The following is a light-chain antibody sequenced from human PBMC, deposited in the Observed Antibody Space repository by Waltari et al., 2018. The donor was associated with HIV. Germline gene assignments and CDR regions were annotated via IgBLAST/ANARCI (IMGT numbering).Light chain of an antibody. J-gene: IGLJ2*01. CDR3: QTWGTGIVV. CDR2: ISTNGSN. V-gene: IGLV4-69*01. Sequence: QVVLTQSPSASASLGASVKLTCTLSSGHTHYAIAWHQQQPEKGPRYLMRISTNGSNTKGDGIPDRFSGSSSGAERYLTISSLQSEDEADYYCQTWGTGIVVFGGGTKLTVL. CDR1: SGHTHYA.